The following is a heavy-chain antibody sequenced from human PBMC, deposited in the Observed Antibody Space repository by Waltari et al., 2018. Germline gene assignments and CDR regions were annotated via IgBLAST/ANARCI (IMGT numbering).Heavy chain of an antibody. D-gene: IGHD2-15*01. J-gene: IGHJ4*02. CDR3: ASPDIEGDC. CDR1: GGTFSSSA. V-gene: IGHV1-69*01. CDR2: IIPICGTA. Sequence: QVQLVQSGAKVKKPGSSVRVSCKACGGTFSSSANSWVRQAPGQGLEWMGGIIPICGTANYAQKFKGRVTITADESTSTAYMELSSLRSEDTAVYYCASPDIEGDCWGQGTLVTVSS.